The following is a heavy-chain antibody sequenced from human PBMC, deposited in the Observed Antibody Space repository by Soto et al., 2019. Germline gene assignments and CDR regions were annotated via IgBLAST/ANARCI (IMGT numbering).Heavy chain of an antibody. CDR2: ISAYNGNT. V-gene: IGHV1-18*01. CDR1: GYTFTSYG. D-gene: IGHD6-13*01. CDR3: ARDFPQQQLVRWGGFDY. Sequence: ASVKVSCKASGYTFTSYGISWVRQAPGQGLEWMGWISAYNGNTNYAQKLQGRVTMTTDTSTSTAYMELRSLRSDDTAVYYCARDFPQQQLVRWGGFDYWGQGTLVTVSS. J-gene: IGHJ4*02.